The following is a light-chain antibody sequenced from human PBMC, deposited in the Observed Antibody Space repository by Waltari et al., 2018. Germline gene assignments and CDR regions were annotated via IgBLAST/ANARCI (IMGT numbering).Light chain of an antibody. V-gene: IGKV3-15*01. J-gene: IGKJ2*01. CDR1: QSVSTN. CDR3: QQYNNWPPYI. CDR2: GAS. Sequence: ETVMTQSPTTLSLSPGERATLSCRASQSVSTNLAWYQQRPGQSPRLLIYGASIRATGVPARFSGRGAGTEFTLTISSLQSEDFAVYYCQQYNNWPPYIFGQGSQLEI.